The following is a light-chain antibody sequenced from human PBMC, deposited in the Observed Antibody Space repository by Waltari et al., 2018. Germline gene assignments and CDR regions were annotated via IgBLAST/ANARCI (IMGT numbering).Light chain of an antibody. CDR1: SSDVGRYNL. J-gene: IGLJ3*02. CDR2: EAT. V-gene: IGLV2-14*02. Sequence: QSALTQPASVSGSPGQSITISCTWASSDVGRYNLVSWYQQHPGKAPKLIIYEATKRPSGVSDRFSGSKSGYTASLTISVLQADDEADYYCCSYTSSSTPRLFGGGTKLTVL. CDR3: CSYTSSSTPRL.